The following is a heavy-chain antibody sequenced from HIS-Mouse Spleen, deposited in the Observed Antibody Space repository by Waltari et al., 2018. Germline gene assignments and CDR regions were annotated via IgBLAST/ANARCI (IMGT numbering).Heavy chain of an antibody. CDR2: FDPEDGET. CDR1: GYTFTVYY. CDR3: ATWAGARVAFDI. J-gene: IGHJ3*02. D-gene: IGHD1-26*01. Sequence: QVQLVQSGAEVKKPGASVKVSCKASGYTFTVYYMHWVRQAPGQGLEWMGGFDPEDGETIYAQKFQGRVTMTEDTSTDTAYMELSSLRSEDTAVYYCATWAGARVAFDIWGQGTMVTVSS. V-gene: IGHV1-24*01.